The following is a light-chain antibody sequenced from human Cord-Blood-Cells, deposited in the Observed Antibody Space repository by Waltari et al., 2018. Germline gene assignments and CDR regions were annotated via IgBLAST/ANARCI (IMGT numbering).Light chain of an antibody. CDR3: SSYTSSSTRV. Sequence: QSALTQPASASGSPGQSITLSCTGTSSAVGGYNYFSWYQQHPGKAPKLMIYDVSNRPSGVSNRFSGSKSGNTASLTISGLQAEDEADYYCSSYTSSSTRVFGGGTKLTVL. CDR2: DVS. CDR1: SSAVGGYNY. J-gene: IGLJ3*02. V-gene: IGLV2-14*01.